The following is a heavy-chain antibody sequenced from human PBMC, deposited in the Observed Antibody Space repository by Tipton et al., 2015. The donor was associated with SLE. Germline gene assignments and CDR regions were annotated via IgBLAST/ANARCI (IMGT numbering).Heavy chain of an antibody. CDR1: GFTLSTYW. D-gene: IGHD6-13*01. J-gene: IGHJ4*02. Sequence: SLRLSCAASGFTLSTYWMSWVRQVPGKGLVCVLRINVDGSNTNYADSVKGRFTISRDNAKNTLYLQMNSLSAEDTAVYYCTRALEPGISAAGPPGNWGQGTRVTVSS. CDR3: TRALEPGISAAGPPGN. V-gene: IGHV3-74*01. CDR2: INVDGSNT.